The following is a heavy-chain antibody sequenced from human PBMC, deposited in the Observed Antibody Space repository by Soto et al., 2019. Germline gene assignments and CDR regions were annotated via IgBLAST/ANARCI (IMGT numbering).Heavy chain of an antibody. D-gene: IGHD4-4*01. CDR3: AKDDYSILSMRYGMDV. CDR2: ISGSGGST. Sequence: GGSLRLSCAASGFTFSSYAMSWVRQAPGKGLEWVSAISGSGGSTYYADSVKGRFTISRDNSKNTLNLQMNSLRAEDTAVYYCAKDDYSILSMRYGMDVWGQGTTVTVSS. J-gene: IGHJ6*02. CDR1: GFTFSSYA. V-gene: IGHV3-23*01.